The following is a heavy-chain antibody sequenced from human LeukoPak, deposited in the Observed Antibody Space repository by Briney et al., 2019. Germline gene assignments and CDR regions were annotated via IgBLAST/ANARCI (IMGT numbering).Heavy chain of an antibody. D-gene: IGHD3-10*01. V-gene: IGHV3-23*01. CDR3: ANLQKGNYKANF. CDR2: VTANSDNI. Sequence: GGSLRLSCVGSGFAFSSYHLSWVRQTPGKGLEWLSVVTANSDNIYYADSVKGRFTISRDNSKDTLYLQMNGLRAEDSALYYCANLQKGNYKANFWGQGTLVTVSS. CDR1: GFAFSSYH. J-gene: IGHJ4*02.